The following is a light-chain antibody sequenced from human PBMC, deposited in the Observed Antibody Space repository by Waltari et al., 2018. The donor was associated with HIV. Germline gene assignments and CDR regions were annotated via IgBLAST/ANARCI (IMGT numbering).Light chain of an antibody. Sequence: QSALTQPPSASGSPGQSVPIPCNGTSSDVGGNNYVPWYQQYPGKAPRLMIYQVYKRPSGVPHRFSGSKSGNTASLTVSGLQAEDEANYYCSSYAGINTYVLFGGGTKLTVL. J-gene: IGLJ2*01. CDR1: SSDVGGNNY. CDR2: QVY. CDR3: SSYAGINTYVL. V-gene: IGLV2-8*01.